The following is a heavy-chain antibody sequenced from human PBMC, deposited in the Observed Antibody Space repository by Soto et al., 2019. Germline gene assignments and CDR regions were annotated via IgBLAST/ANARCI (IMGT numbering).Heavy chain of an antibody. CDR3: ASGLGSGSYSPDV. Sequence: QVQLVEAGGGVVQPGMSLRLSCAASGFTFSSYGMHWVCQAPGKGLEWVAMIYFNGIETYYEDSVKGRFTISRDNSKNTLYLQMSGLRVEDTAVYYCASGLGSGSYSPDVWGKGTTVTVTS. CDR1: GFTFSSYG. J-gene: IGHJ6*03. V-gene: IGHV3-33*01. D-gene: IGHD3-10*01. CDR2: IYFNGIET.